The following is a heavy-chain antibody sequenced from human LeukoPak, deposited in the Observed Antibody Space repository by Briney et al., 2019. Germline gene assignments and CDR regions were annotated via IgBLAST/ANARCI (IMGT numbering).Heavy chain of an antibody. CDR2: IKQDGSEK. Sequence: PGGSLRLSCAASGFTFSSYWMSWVRQAPGKGLEWVANIKQDGSEKYYVDSVKGRFTISRDNSKNTLYLQMNSLTVEDTAVYYCAKAADQYYYSYFYYMDVWGKGTTVTVSS. V-gene: IGHV3-7*01. CDR3: AKAADQYYYSYFYYMDV. D-gene: IGHD2/OR15-2a*01. CDR1: GFTFSSYW. J-gene: IGHJ6*03.